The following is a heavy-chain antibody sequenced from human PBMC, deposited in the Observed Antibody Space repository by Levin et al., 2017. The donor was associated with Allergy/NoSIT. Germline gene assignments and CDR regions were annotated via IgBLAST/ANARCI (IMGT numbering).Heavy chain of an antibody. V-gene: IGHV1-46*01. CDR1: GYTFINYY. J-gene: IGHJ4*02. D-gene: IGHD5-18*01. CDR2: INPSGGTT. CDR3: ARDLRGYSYGYCPVY. Sequence: ASVKVSCKASGYTFINYYMHWVRQAPGQGLEWMGIINPSGGTTTYAQKFQGRVTMTRDTSTSTVYMELSSLRSEDTAVYYCARDLRGYSYGYCPVYWGQGTLVTVSS.